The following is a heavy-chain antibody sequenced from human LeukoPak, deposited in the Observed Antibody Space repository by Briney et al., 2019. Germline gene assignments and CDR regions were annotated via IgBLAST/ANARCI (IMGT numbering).Heavy chain of an antibody. CDR3: ARVQIKDYYGSGRPPAFDI. J-gene: IGHJ3*02. Sequence: GGSLRLSCAASGFTFSSYSMNWVRQAPGKGLEWVSSISSSSSYIYYADSVKGRFTISRDNAKNSLYLQMNSLRAEDTAVYYCARVQIKDYYGSGRPPAFDIWGQGTMVTVSS. CDR1: GFTFSSYS. V-gene: IGHV3-21*01. D-gene: IGHD3-10*01. CDR2: ISSSSSYI.